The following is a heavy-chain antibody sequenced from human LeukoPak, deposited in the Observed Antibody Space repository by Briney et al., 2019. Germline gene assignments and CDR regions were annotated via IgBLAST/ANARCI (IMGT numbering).Heavy chain of an antibody. CDR3: ARGGLNNNYFDP. J-gene: IGHJ4*02. CDR2: INDTGST. V-gene: IGHV4-34*01. Sequence: SETLSLTCAVYGGSFSGYYWSWIRQPPGKGLEWIGEINDTGSTKYTPSLKSRVTISVDTSKNQFSLKVNSLTVADTAVYYCARGGLNNNYFDPWGQGTLATVSS. CDR1: GGSFSGYY. D-gene: IGHD1/OR15-1a*01.